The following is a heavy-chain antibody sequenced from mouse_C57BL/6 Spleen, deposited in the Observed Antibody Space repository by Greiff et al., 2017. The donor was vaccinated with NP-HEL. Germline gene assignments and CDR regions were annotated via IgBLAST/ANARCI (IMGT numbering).Heavy chain of an antibody. CDR2: IYPSDSET. J-gene: IGHJ1*03. Sequence: QVQLQQPGAELVRPGSSVKLSCKASGYTFTSYWMDWVKQRPGQGLEWIGNIYPSDSETHYNQKFKDKATLTVDKSSSTAYMQLSSLTSEDSAVYSCARSPVCYGISYWYFDVWGTGTTVTVAS. D-gene: IGHD1-1*01. CDR3: ARSPVCYGISYWYFDV. CDR1: GYTFTSYW. V-gene: IGHV1-61*01.